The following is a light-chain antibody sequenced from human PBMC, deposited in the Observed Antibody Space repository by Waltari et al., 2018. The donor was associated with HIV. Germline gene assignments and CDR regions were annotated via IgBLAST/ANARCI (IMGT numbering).Light chain of an antibody. V-gene: IGLV3-21*02. Sequence: SSVLTQAPSVSVAPGQTATISCGTIGSNSVQWYRQKAGRAPRLVVADDVDRTSGVPARFSGARSGERATLTISGVEAGDEADYYCQVCDRSYKEAVFGGGT. J-gene: IGLJ2*01. CDR3: QVCDRSYKEAV. CDR1: TIGSNS. CDR2: DDV.